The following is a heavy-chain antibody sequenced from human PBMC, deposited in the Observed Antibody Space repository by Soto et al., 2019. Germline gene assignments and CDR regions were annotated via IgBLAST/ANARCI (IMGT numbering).Heavy chain of an antibody. CDR1: GASVRSGSYY. V-gene: IGHV4-61*01. CDR2: IYDTGTT. CDR3: ARVEDYGDYFDY. D-gene: IGHD4-17*01. J-gene: IGHJ4*02. Sequence: QVQLQESGPGLVKPSETLSLTCTVSGASVRSGSYYWRWVRQPPGRGLEWIGYIYDTGTTNYNPSLKRRVTMSGDTSKNQFSLKLNSLTAADTAVYYCARVEDYGDYFDYWGQGTLVTVSS.